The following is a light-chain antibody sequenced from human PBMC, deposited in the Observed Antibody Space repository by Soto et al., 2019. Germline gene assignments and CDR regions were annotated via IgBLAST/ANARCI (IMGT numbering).Light chain of an antibody. CDR2: DAS. CDR1: HIVSRY. CDR3: QQYSSHAT. Sequence: DIQRTQSPSTLSASVGDSVTITCRASHIVSRYLAWYQQKPGKVPKLLIYDASSLESEVPSRFSGGGSGTEFTLTISSLQADDFATYYCQQYSSHATFGQGTKVEIK. V-gene: IGKV1-5*01. J-gene: IGKJ1*01.